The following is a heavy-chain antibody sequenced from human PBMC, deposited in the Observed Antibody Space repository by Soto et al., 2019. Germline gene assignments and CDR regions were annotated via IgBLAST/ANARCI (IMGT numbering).Heavy chain of an antibody. Sequence: PGRSLRLSCAASGFTFSSYDMHWVRQATGKGLEWVSAIGTAGDTYYPGSVKVRFTISRENAKNSLYLQMNSLRAGDTAVYYCARGEFTVTTGGGRYYYYYYYGMDVWGQGTTVTISS. CDR3: ARGEFTVTTGGGRYYYYYYYGMDV. D-gene: IGHD4-17*01. V-gene: IGHV3-13*01. J-gene: IGHJ6*02. CDR2: IGTAGDT. CDR1: GFTFSSYD.